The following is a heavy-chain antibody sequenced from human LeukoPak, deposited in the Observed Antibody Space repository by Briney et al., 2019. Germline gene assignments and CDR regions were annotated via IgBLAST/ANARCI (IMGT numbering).Heavy chain of an antibody. CDR3: ARVVPAARSPHNRFDP. CDR2: ISAYNGNT. CDR1: GYTFTSYG. Sequence: GASVKVSCKASGYTFTSYGISWVRQAPGQGLEWMGWISAYNGNTNYAQKLQGRVTMTTDTSTSAAYMELRSLRSDDTAVYYCARVVPAARSPHNRFDPWGQGTLVTVSS. V-gene: IGHV1-18*01. D-gene: IGHD2-2*01. J-gene: IGHJ5*02.